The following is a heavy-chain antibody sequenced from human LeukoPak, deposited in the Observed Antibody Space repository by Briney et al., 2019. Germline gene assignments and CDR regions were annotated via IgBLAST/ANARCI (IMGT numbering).Heavy chain of an antibody. V-gene: IGHV3-7*01. D-gene: IGHD3-10*01. CDR2: IKQDGSEN. CDR3: ARDWGWFGELSGFYFDY. Sequence: GGSLRLSCAASGFTFSSYWMSWVRQAPGKGLEGVANIKQDGSENYYVDSVKGRFTISRDNAKNSLYLQMNSLRAEDTAVYYCARDWGWFGELSGFYFDYWGQGTLVTVSS. CDR1: GFTFSSYW. J-gene: IGHJ4*02.